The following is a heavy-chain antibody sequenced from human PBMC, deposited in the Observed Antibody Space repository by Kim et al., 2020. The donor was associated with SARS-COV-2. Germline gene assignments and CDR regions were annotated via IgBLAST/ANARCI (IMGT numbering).Heavy chain of an antibody. CDR1: GYIVTNYY. CDR3: ARAVRFDY. Sequence: GGSLRLSCAASGYIVTNYYMSWIRQAPGKGLEWIAYIDTGGDNKEYADSVKGRFFISRDNARSTVFLEMNSLTVDDTAIYYCARAVRFDYWGHGALVTVSS. J-gene: IGHJ4*01. V-gene: IGHV3-11*01. D-gene: IGHD6-19*01. CDR2: IDTGGDNK.